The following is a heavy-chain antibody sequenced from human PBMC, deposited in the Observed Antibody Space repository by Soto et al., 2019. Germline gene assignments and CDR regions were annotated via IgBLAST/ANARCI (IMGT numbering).Heavy chain of an antibody. CDR3: ATHDYYDSSGPPRDYFDY. D-gene: IGHD3-22*01. Sequence: LRLSCAASGFTFSSYAMHWVRQAPGKGLEWVAVISYDGSNKYYADSVKGRFTISRDNSKNTLYLQMNSLRAEDTAVYYCATHDYYDSSGPPRDYFDYWGQGTLVTVSS. J-gene: IGHJ4*02. CDR1: GFTFSSYA. CDR2: ISYDGSNK. V-gene: IGHV3-30-3*01.